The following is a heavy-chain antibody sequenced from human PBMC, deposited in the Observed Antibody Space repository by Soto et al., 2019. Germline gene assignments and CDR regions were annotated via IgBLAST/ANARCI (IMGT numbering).Heavy chain of an antibody. D-gene: IGHD6-13*01. CDR1: GGTFSSYT. J-gene: IGHJ4*02. CDR2: IIPILGIA. V-gene: IGHV1-69*08. CDR3: ARDGGSSPLSVLY. Sequence: QVQLVQSGAEVKKPGSSVKVSCKASGGTFSSYTSSWVRQAPGQGLEWMGRIIPILGIANYAQKFQGRVTITADKSTSTAYMGLSSLRSEDTAVYYCARDGGSSPLSVLYWGQGTLVTVSS.